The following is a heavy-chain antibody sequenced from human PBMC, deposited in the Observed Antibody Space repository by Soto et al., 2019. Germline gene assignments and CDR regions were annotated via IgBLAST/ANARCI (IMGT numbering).Heavy chain of an antibody. J-gene: IGHJ6*02. Sequence: PGESLKISCKASGYVFANYWIGWVRQMPGKGLEWMGIIYPGDSDTKCGPSLQGQVTISADKSISTAYLQWSSLKASDTAMYYCARQGLYGSDWDGMDVWGQGTTVTV. CDR1: GYVFANYW. CDR2: IYPGDSDT. CDR3: ARQGLYGSDWDGMDV. V-gene: IGHV5-51*01. D-gene: IGHD2-2*02.